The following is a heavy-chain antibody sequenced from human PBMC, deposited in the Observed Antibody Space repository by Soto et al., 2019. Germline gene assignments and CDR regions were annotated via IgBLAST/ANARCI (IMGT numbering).Heavy chain of an antibody. V-gene: IGHV4-34*01. CDR1: GGSIRGYY. CDR3: ARGRYSYETIYYKFYYSALDV. J-gene: IGHJ6*02. D-gene: IGHD3-10*01. CDR2: INDNGGT. Sequence: PSETLSLTCGVYGGSIRGYYWSWIRQSPGKGLEWIGDINDNGGTNYNPSLKSRVTTSLDTSKKQVSLMVSSVTAADTAVYYCARGRYSYETIYYKFYYSALDVWAQGTTVTVS.